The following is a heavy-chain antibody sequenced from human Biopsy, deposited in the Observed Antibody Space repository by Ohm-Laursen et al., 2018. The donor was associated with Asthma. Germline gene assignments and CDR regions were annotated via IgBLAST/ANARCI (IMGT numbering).Heavy chain of an antibody. D-gene: IGHD6-6*01. CDR2: IYYSGRT. CDR1: GDAMSTSGSY. J-gene: IGHJ2*01. V-gene: IGHV4-39*02. Sequence: SETLSLTCIVSGDAMSTSGSYWGWIRQSPGKGLEWIGGIYYSGRTYYNPSLESRVTISADTSKNPFSLKVTSVTAADTAVYYCARAVSSSSYWYVDLWGRGDLVTVSS. CDR3: ARAVSSSSYWYVDL.